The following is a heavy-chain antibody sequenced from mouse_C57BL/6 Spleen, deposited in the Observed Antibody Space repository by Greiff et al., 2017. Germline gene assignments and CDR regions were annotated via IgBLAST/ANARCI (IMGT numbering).Heavy chain of an antibody. J-gene: IGHJ2*01. V-gene: IGHV5-6*01. D-gene: IGHD1-1*01. CDR3: ARQGTTVVAYYFDY. CDR1: GFTFSSYG. CDR2: ISSGGSYN. Sequence: EVKLVESGGDLVKPGGSLKLSCAASGFTFSSYGMSWVRQTPDKRLEWVATISSGGSYNYYPDSVKGRFTISRDNAKSTLYLQMSSLKSEDTAMYYCARQGTTVVAYYFDYWGQGTTLTVSS.